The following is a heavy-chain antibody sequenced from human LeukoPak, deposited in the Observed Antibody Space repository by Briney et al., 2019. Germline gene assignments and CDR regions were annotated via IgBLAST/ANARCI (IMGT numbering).Heavy chain of an antibody. Sequence: SVKVSFKASGGTFSSYAISWVRQAPGQGLERMGGIIPVFGTANYAQKFQGRVTITADESTNTAYMELSSLRSEDTAVYYCARDRVVGLGIDNAFDIWGHGTMVTVSS. D-gene: IGHD2-15*01. CDR1: GGTFSSYA. J-gene: IGHJ3*02. CDR2: IIPVFGTA. V-gene: IGHV1-69*13. CDR3: ARDRVVGLGIDNAFDI.